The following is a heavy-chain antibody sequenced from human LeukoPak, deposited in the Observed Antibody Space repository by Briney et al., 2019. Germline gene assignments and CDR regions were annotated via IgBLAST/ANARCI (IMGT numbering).Heavy chain of an antibody. CDR2: IYHSGTTYSGST. CDR3: GREGWDYYYYMDV. V-gene: IGHV4-39*07. CDR1: GASMSNYY. D-gene: IGHD1-26*01. Sequence: SETLSLTCNVSGASMSNYYWVWIRQPPGKGLEWIGSIYHSGTTYSGSTYYNPSLKSRATISLDTSKNQFSLTLSSVTAADTAVYYCGREGWDYYYYMDVWGKGTTVTVSS. J-gene: IGHJ6*03.